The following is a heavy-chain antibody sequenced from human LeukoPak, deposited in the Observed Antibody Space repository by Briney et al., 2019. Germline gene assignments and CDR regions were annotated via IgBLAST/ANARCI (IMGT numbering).Heavy chain of an antibody. D-gene: IGHD3-10*01. V-gene: IGHV1-2*06. J-gene: IGHJ4*02. Sequence: ASVKVSCKASGYTFTGYYMHWVRQAPGQGLEWMGRINPNSGGTNYAQKFQGRVTMTRDTSISTAYMELSRLSSDDTAVYYCARGGSGSGYLYYFDHWGQGTLVPVSS. CDR1: GYTFTGYY. CDR2: INPNSGGT. CDR3: ARGGSGSGYLYYFDH.